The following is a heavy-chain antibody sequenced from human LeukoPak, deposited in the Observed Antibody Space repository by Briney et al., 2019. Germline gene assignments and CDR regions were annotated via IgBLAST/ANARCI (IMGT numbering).Heavy chain of an antibody. D-gene: IGHD3-10*01. CDR3: AREVSGSGNNWFDP. Sequence: ASVKVSCKASGRTFSRCAISWVRQAPGQGLEWMGGIIPIFGTANYAQKFQGRVTITADESTSTAYMELSSLRSEDTAVYYCAREVSGSGNNWFDPWGQGTLVTVSS. CDR1: GRTFSRCA. V-gene: IGHV1-69*13. CDR2: IIPIFGTA. J-gene: IGHJ5*02.